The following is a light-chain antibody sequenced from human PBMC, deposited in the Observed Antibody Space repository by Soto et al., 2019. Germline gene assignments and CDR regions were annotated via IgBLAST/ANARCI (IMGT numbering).Light chain of an antibody. J-gene: IGLJ2*01. Sequence: QSVLTQPPSVSAAPGQKVTISCSGSTSNIGHNYVSWYQHLPGTAPKLLIFDTDKRPSGIPDRFSASKSGMSATLAITGLQTGDEADYYCATWDTSLTNVVFGGGTKVTVL. CDR3: ATWDTSLTNVV. CDR2: DTD. V-gene: IGLV1-51*01. CDR1: TSNIGHNY.